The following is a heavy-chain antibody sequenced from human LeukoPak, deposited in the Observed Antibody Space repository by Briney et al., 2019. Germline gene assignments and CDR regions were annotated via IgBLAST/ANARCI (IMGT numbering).Heavy chain of an antibody. J-gene: IGHJ4*02. V-gene: IGHV3-23*01. CDR2: ISGSGGST. CDR1: GFTFSSYA. Sequence: GGSLRLSCAASGFTFSSYAMSWVRQAPGKGLEWVSAISGSGGSTYYADSVKGRFTISRDNSKNTLYLQMNSLRAEDTAVYYCAKSASLGYCSGCSCYFDYWGQGTLVTVSS. D-gene: IGHD2-15*01. CDR3: AKSASLGYCSGCSCYFDY.